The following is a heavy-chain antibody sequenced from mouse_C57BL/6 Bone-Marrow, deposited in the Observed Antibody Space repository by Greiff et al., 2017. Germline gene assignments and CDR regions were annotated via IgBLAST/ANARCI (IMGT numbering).Heavy chain of an antibody. CDR1: GFTFSSYA. J-gene: IGHJ2*01. CDR3: ARDPYYYGSSRDY. D-gene: IGHD1-1*01. Sequence: DVMLVESGGGLVKPGGSLKLSCAASGFTFSSYAMSWVRQTPEKRLEWVATISDGGSYTYYPDNVKGRFTISRDNAKNNLYLQMSHLKSEDTAMYYCARDPYYYGSSRDYWGQGTTLTVSS. CDR2: ISDGGSYT. V-gene: IGHV5-4*01.